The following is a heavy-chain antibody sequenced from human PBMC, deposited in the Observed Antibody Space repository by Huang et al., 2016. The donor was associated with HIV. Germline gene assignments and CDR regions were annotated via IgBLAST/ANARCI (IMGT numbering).Heavy chain of an antibody. CDR3: ARLRAVVVPATSRGGWFDP. V-gene: IGHV1-3*01. CDR1: GYTFTSYA. J-gene: IGHJ5*02. Sequence: QVQLVQSGAEVKKPGASVKVSSKASGYTFTSYAMHWVRQAPGQRLEWMGWINAGNGNTKYSQKFQGRVTMTRDTSASTADMELSSLRSEDTAVYYCARLRAVVVPATSRGGWFDPWGQGTLVTVSS. CDR2: INAGNGNT. D-gene: IGHD2-15*01.